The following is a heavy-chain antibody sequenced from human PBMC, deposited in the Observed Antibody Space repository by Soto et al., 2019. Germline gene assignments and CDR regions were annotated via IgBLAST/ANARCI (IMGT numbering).Heavy chain of an antibody. Sequence: EVQLVESGGGLVQPGGSLRLSCAASGFTFDTYWMSWVRQAPGKGLEWVANINQDGSEKDYVDSVRGRFTISRDNAKKSVYLQMNSLRAEDTAVYYCARAGGCTSARCYTTPGFDEWGQGSLVTVSS. CDR1: GFTFDTYW. J-gene: IGHJ4*02. V-gene: IGHV3-7*04. CDR2: INQDGSEK. D-gene: IGHD2-2*02. CDR3: ARAGGCTSARCYTTPGFDE.